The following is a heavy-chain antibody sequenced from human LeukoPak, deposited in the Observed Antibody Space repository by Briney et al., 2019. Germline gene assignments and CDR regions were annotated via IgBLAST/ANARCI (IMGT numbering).Heavy chain of an antibody. D-gene: IGHD3-22*01. V-gene: IGHV3-72*01. J-gene: IGHJ4*02. CDR3: VRGSGSGFDY. CDR1: GFTFCDHY. CDR2: IRNKANTYTT. Sequence: TGGSLRLSCAASGFTFCDHYMDWVRQTPGKGVEWVGRIRNKANTYTTEYAASVKGRFTISRDDSTNSLFLQMNTLKTDDTAVYYCVRGSGSGFDYWGQGTLVTVSS.